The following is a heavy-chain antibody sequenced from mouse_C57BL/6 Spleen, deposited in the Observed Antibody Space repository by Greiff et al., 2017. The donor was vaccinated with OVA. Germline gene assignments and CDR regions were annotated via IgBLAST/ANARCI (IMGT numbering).Heavy chain of an antibody. D-gene: IGHD4-1*01. CDR2: ISYDGSN. Sequence: VQLQQSGPGLVKPSQSLSLTCSVTGYSITSGYYWNWIRQFPGNKLEWMGYISYDGSNNYNPSLKNRISITRDTSKNQFFLKLNSVTTEDTATYYCARDGRGYYFDYWGQGTTLTVSS. CDR3: ARDGRGYYFDY. V-gene: IGHV3-6*01. J-gene: IGHJ2*01. CDR1: GYSITSGYY.